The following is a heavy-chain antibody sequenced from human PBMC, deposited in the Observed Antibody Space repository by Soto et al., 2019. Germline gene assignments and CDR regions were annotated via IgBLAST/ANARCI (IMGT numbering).Heavy chain of an antibody. CDR1: GYSYTTYW. V-gene: IGHV5-51*01. CDR3: ARIRVELQPHYYYYGMDV. Sequence: VESLKISCKGSGYSYTTYWIGWVRQMPGKGLEWMGVIYPGDSDTRYSPSFQGQVTISADKSISTAYLQWSSLKASDTATYYCARIRVELQPHYYYYGMDVWGQGTTVTVSS. CDR2: IYPGDSDT. D-gene: IGHD1-7*01. J-gene: IGHJ6*02.